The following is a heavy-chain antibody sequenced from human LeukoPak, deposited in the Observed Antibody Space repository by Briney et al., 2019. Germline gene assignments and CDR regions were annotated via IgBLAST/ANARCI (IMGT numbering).Heavy chain of an antibody. CDR3: VRDVGAVRGEVYFDY. D-gene: IGHD3-10*01. Sequence: PGGSLRLSCAASEFTFSNYWMSWVRQAPGKGLEWVANIKQDGSEKYYVDSVKGRFTISRDNTKNLLYLEMNSLRAEDTAMYFCVRDVGAVRGEVYFDYWGQGTLVTVSS. J-gene: IGHJ4*02. CDR1: EFTFSNYW. V-gene: IGHV3-7*01. CDR2: IKQDGSEK.